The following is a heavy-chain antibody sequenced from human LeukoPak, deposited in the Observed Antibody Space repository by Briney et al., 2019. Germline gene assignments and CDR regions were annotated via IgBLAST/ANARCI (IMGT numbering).Heavy chain of an antibody. J-gene: IGHJ3*02. CDR2: IYTSGST. Sequence: SETLSLACTVSGGSISSYYWSWIRQPARKGLEWIGRIYTSGSTNYNPYLKSRVTMSVDTSKNQFSLKLSSVTAADTAVYYCARDESLTMVRGVTIPGAFDIWGQGTMVTVSS. D-gene: IGHD3-10*01. CDR1: GGSISSYY. CDR3: ARDESLTMVRGVTIPGAFDI. V-gene: IGHV4-4*07.